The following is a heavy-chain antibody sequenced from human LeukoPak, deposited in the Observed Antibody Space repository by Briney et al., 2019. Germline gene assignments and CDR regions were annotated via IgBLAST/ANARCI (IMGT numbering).Heavy chain of an antibody. D-gene: IGHD2/OR15-2a*01. CDR1: GYSISSGSC. CDR2: IYHSGST. J-gene: IGHJ4*02. V-gene: IGHV4-38-2*02. CDR3: ARGFTWDY. Sequence: SETLSLTCTVSGYSISSGSCWGWIRQPPGEGLDWIGSIYHSGSTFYNPSLKSRVTISVDTSKNQFSLKLSSVTAADTAVYYCARGFTWDYWGQGTLVTVSS.